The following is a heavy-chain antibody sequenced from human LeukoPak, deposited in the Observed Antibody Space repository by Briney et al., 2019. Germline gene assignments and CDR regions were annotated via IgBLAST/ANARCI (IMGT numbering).Heavy chain of an antibody. D-gene: IGHD3-3*01. J-gene: IGHJ4*02. CDR2: INPSGGST. CDR3: ARELYDFWSGYCFDY. V-gene: IGHV1-46*01. Sequence: ASMKVSCKASGYTFTNYPMNWVRQAPGQGLEWMGIINPSGGSTSYAQKFQGRVTMTRDTSTSTVYMELSSLRSEDTAVYYCARELYDFWSGYCFDYWGQGTLVTVSS. CDR1: GYTFTNYP.